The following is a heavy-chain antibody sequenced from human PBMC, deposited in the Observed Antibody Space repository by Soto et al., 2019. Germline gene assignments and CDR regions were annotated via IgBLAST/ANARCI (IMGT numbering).Heavy chain of an antibody. V-gene: IGHV3-66*01. CDR2: IYSGGTT. Sequence: EVQLVESGGGLVQPGGSLRLSCAASGFTVSSNYMSWVRQAPGKGLEWVSVIYSGGTTYYADSVKGRFTISRDNSKNTRYLQMNSLRAEDTAVYYWARNGDSSDYRGWFDPWGQGTLVTVSS. CDR3: ARNGDSSDYRGWFDP. D-gene: IGHD3-22*01. CDR1: GFTVSSNY. J-gene: IGHJ5*02.